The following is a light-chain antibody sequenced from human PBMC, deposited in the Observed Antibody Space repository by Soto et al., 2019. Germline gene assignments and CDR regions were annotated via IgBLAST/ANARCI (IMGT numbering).Light chain of an antibody. J-gene: IGLJ3*02. V-gene: IGLV1-40*01. Sequence: QSVLTQPPSVSGAQGRRSTIPGPGASSNIGAGYDVHWYQQLPGTAPKLLIYGNSNRPSGVPDRFSGSKSGTSASLAITGLQAEDEADYYCQSYDSSLSALFGGGTKLTVL. CDR3: QSYDSSLSAL. CDR2: GNS. CDR1: SSNIGAGYD.